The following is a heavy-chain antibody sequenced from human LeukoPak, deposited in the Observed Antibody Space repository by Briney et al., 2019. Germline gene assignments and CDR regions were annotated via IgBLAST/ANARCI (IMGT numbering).Heavy chain of an antibody. Sequence: GGSLRLSCAASVCMLDNYWMHGVRQAPGKGLVGLSHVSSDGSSISYTDFVNGRFNISRDNAKNTLYLEMDSLRAEETGVYYCARRRRFDYYLDVWGKGTTVTVSS. V-gene: IGHV3-74*01. CDR3: ARRRRFDYYLDV. J-gene: IGHJ6*03. CDR1: VCMLDNYW. CDR2: VSSDGSSI. D-gene: IGHD3-3*01.